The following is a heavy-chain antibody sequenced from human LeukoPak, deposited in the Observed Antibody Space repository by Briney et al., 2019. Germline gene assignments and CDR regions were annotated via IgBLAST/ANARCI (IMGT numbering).Heavy chain of an antibody. Sequence: SQTLSLTCTVSGGSISSGANYWSWIRQPPGRGLEWIGYISHSESAYYSPSLESRITISVDRSKNQSSLKLKSVTAADTAIYYCARGRDAYQTPGVNYFDYWGQGTLVTVSS. CDR1: GGSISSGANY. CDR2: ISHSESA. CDR3: ARGRDAYQTPGVNYFDY. J-gene: IGHJ4*02. V-gene: IGHV4-30-2*01. D-gene: IGHD5-24*01.